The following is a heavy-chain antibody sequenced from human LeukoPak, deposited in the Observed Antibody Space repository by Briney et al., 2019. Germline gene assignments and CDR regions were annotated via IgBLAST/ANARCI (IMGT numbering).Heavy chain of an antibody. CDR1: GGSISSSNW. Sequence: SETLSLTCAVSGGSISSSNWWSWVRQPPGKGLEWIGEIYHSGNTNYDPSLKSRVTILEDKSKNQFSLKLSSVTAADTAVYYCARLSLKVLEWSPTKGKETHYFDYWGQGTLVTVSS. J-gene: IGHJ4*02. CDR3: ARLSLKVLEWSPTKGKETHYFDY. CDR2: IYHSGNT. D-gene: IGHD3-3*01. V-gene: IGHV4-4*02.